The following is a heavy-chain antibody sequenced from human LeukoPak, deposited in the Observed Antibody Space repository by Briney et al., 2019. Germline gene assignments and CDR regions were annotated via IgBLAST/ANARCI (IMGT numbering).Heavy chain of an antibody. CDR2: IYHTGST. V-gene: IGHV4-38-2*02. D-gene: IGHD3-22*01. CDR1: GYSISSGYY. J-gene: IGHJ4*02. Sequence: SETLSLTCTVSGYSISSGYYWGWIRQPPGEGLEWIGSIYHTGSTYYNPPLKSRVTISVDTSKNQLSLKLTSVTAADTAVYYCVKGGYYYDSSGSIWGQGTLVTVSS. CDR3: VKGGYYYDSSGSI.